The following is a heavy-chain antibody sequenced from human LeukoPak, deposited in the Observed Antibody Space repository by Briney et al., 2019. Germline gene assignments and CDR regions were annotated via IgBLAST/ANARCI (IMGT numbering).Heavy chain of an antibody. D-gene: IGHD3-22*01. V-gene: IGHV3-33*08. Sequence: GGSLRLSCAASGFTFSSYGMHWVRQAPGKGLEWVAVIWYDGSNKYYADSVKGRFTISRDNSKNTLYLQMNSLRAEDTAVYYCARDRGGDSSGYYYYTETDYWGQGTLVTVSS. CDR3: ARDRGGDSSGYYYYTETDY. J-gene: IGHJ4*02. CDR1: GFTFSSYG. CDR2: IWYDGSNK.